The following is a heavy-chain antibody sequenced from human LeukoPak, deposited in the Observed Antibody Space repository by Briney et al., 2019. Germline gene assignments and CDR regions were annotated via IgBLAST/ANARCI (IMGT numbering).Heavy chain of an antibody. CDR1: GASFSSSSHY. CDR2: MYYSGST. J-gene: IGHJ3*02. CDR3: ARHFDRDGYKSNAFDI. D-gene: IGHD5-24*01. V-gene: IGHV4-39*01. Sequence: PSETLSLTRTLSGASFSSSSHYWGWVRQPPGKGLEWIGSMYYSGSTYYNASLRSRVTISVDTSRDQFSLKLSSVTAADTAVYYCARHFDRDGYKSNAFDIWGQGTMVTVSS.